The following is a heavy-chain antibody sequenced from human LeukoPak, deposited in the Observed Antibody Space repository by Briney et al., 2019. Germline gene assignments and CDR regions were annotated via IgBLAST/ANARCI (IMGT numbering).Heavy chain of an antibody. CDR3: AKGHSGFCYSSIDY. Sequence: PGGSLRLSCAASGFTVSSNYMSWVRQAPGKGLEWVSVIYSGGSTYYADSMKGRFTISRDNSKNTLYLQMNSLRAEDTAVYYCAKGHSGFCYSSIDYWGQGTLVTVSS. V-gene: IGHV3-53*01. D-gene: IGHD2-15*01. CDR2: IYSGGST. CDR1: GFTVSSNY. J-gene: IGHJ4*02.